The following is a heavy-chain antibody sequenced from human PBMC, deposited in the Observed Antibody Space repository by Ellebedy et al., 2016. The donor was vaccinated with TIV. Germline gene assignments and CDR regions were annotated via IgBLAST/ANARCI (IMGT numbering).Heavy chain of an antibody. CDR2: ISGSGGGT. J-gene: IGHJ4*02. Sequence: GESLKISCAASGFNFSDYAMSWVRQAPGKGLEWVSTISGSGGGTYFADSVRGRFTISRDTSKNTLNLQMNSLRADDTAVYYCARGGFDAYYLDYWGQGILVTVSS. CDR1: GFNFSDYA. V-gene: IGHV3-23*01. CDR3: ARGGFDAYYLDY.